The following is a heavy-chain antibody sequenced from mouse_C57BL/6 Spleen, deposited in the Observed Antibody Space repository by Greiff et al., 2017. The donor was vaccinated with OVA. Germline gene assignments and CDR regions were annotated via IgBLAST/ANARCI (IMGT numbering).Heavy chain of an antibody. CDR2: IHPNSGST. CDR1: GYTFTSYW. CDR3: ARDYYGSHFAY. Sequence: QVQLQQSGAELVKPGASVKLSCKASGYTFTSYWMHWVKRRPGQGLEWIGMIHPNSGSTNYNEKFKSKATLTVDKSSSTAYMQLSSLTSEDSAVYYCARDYYGSHFAYWGQGTLVTVSA. D-gene: IGHD1-1*01. V-gene: IGHV1-64*01. J-gene: IGHJ3*01.